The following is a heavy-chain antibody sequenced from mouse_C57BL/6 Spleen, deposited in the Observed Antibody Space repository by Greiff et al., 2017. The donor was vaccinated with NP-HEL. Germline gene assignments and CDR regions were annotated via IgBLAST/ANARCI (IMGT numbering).Heavy chain of an antibody. Sequence: EVQGVESGGGLVKPGGSLKLSCAASGFTFSSYTMSWVRQTPEKRLEWVATISGGGGNTYYPDSVKGRFTISRDNAKNTLYLQMSSLRSEDTALYYCAREYYYGSSYVPDYWGQGTTLTVSS. CDR1: GFTFSSYT. CDR2: ISGGGGNT. V-gene: IGHV5-9*01. D-gene: IGHD1-1*01. J-gene: IGHJ2*01. CDR3: AREYYYGSSYVPDY.